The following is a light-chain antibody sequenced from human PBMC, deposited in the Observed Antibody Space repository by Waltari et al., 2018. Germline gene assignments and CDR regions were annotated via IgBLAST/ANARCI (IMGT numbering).Light chain of an antibody. Sequence: QSALTQPASVSGSPGQSISISCIGTCSDIWTFNLFSWYLQYPGTAPKLLIYDVSQPPSGVSNRFSGSKSGNTASLTISGLQAEDEAIYYCCSYAGSRTWVFGGGAKLTVL. V-gene: IGLV2-23*02. J-gene: IGLJ3*02. CDR2: DVS. CDR3: CSYAGSRTWV. CDR1: CSDIWTFNL.